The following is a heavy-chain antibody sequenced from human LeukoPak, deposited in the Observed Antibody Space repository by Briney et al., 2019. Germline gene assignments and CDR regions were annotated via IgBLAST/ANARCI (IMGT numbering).Heavy chain of an antibody. J-gene: IGHJ4*02. D-gene: IGHD3-9*01. CDR2: VSYSETS. CDR3: ARHVRDYDLSAVYYYFDS. CDR1: GGSITSSTYY. Sequence: PSETLSLTCSVSGGSITSSTYYWDWIRQPPGKGLEWIGSVSYSETSYFNSSLKSRVTLSVDASKNQISLNLTSVTAADTALYYCARHVRDYDLSAVYYYFDSWGQGTLVTVSS. V-gene: IGHV4-39*01.